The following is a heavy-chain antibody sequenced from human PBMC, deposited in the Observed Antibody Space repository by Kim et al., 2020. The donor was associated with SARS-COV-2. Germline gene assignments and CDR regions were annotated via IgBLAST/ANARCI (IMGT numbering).Heavy chain of an antibody. Sequence: ASVKVSCKASGYTFTAFTMHWVRQAPGQRLEWMGWINTGNGNTKYSQKIQGRVTITRDTSASTAYMELSSLRSEDTAVYYCARVDITTPDYWGQGTLVTVSS. CDR2: INTGNGNT. V-gene: IGHV1-3*04. J-gene: IGHJ4*02. CDR3: ARVDITTPDY. D-gene: IGHD3-22*01. CDR1: GYTFTAFT.